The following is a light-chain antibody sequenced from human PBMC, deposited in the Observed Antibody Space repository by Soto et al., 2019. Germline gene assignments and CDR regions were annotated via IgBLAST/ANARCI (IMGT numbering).Light chain of an antibody. CDR2: GAS. CDR1: QSVSISY. CDR3: QQQDHQTPVK. Sequence: KQSPGTLSLKTGERATLSCRAIQSVSISYLAWYQQKPGQAPRLLIYGASSRATGIPARFSGSGAGAEYTRTSSSQGNEDYAVYYSQQQDHQTPVKFGPGTRVEIK. V-gene: IGKV3-20*01. J-gene: IGKJ5*01.